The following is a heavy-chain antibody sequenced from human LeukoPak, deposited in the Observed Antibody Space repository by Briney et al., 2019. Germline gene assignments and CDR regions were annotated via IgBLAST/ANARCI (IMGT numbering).Heavy chain of an antibody. V-gene: IGHV1-69*05. J-gene: IGHJ6*03. CDR1: GGTFSSYA. CDR2: IIPIFGTA. D-gene: IGHD6-13*01. CDR3: ARGLGNYYYYYMDV. Sequence: SVKVSCKASGGTFSSYAISWVRQAPGQGLEWMGGIIPIFGTANYAQKFQGRDTITTDESTSTAYMELSSLRSEDTAVYYCARGLGNYYYYYMDVWGKGTTVTVSS.